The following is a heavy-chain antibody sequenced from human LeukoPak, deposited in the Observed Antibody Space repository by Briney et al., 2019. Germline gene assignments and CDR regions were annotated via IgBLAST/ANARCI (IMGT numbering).Heavy chain of an antibody. J-gene: IGHJ6*02. CDR3: AKGSGSNYYYYGMDV. Sequence: GGSLRLSWAASGFTFSSYAMSWVRQAPGKGLEWVSAISGRGGSTYYADSVKGRFTISRDNSKNTLYMQMNSLRAEDTAVYYCAKGSGSNYYYYGMDVWGQGTTVTVSS. CDR2: ISGRGGST. D-gene: IGHD5-12*01. V-gene: IGHV3-23*01. CDR1: GFTFSSYA.